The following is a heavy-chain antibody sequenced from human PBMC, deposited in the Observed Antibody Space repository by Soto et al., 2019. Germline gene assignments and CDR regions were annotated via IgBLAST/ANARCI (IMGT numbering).Heavy chain of an antibody. V-gene: IGHV1-8*01. J-gene: IGHJ4*02. CDR3: ARRAETNGWNGFGADKYYFDF. CDR1: GYTFTSYD. CDR2: MNPNTGNS. D-gene: IGHD1-1*01. Sequence: SVKVSCKASGYTFTSYDIYWVRQATGQGLEWMGWMNPNTGNSGYAQKFQGRVTMTSDSSINTVHMELSSLRFEDTAVYYCARRAETNGWNGFGADKYYFDFWGQGTLVTVSS.